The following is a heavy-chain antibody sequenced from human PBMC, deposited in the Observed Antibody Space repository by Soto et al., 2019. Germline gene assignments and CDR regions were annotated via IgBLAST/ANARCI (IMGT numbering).Heavy chain of an antibody. D-gene: IGHD6-13*01. J-gene: IGHJ4*02. CDR3: AKLQPDAYSRHYFDY. CDR2: IYPGDSDT. CDR1: GYSFISYW. Sequence: EVQLVQSGAEVKKPGESLKISCQASGYSFISYWIGWVRQMPGKGLEWMGIIYPGDSDTRYSPSFQGQVTISADKSISTAYLQWSSLKASDTAMYYCAKLQPDAYSRHYFDYWGQGTLVTVSS. V-gene: IGHV5-51*01.